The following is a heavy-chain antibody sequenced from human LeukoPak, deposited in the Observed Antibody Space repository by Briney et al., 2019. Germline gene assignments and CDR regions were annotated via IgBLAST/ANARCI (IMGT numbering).Heavy chain of an antibody. Sequence: SETLSLTCTVSGGSISSGSYCWSWIRQPAGKGLEWIGHIHTSGNTNYNSSLKSRVTISVDTSKNQFSLKLSSVTAADTAVYYCAREVGVDIVATIDYWGQGTLVTVSS. V-gene: IGHV4-61*09. CDR2: IHTSGNT. J-gene: IGHJ4*02. CDR3: AREVGVDIVATIDY. CDR1: GGSISSGSYC. D-gene: IGHD5-12*01.